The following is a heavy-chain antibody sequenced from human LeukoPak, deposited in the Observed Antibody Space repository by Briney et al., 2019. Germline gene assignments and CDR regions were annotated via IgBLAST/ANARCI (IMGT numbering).Heavy chain of an antibody. CDR2: IFTHGDHT. CDR1: GFTFSDYA. D-gene: IGHD4-17*01. V-gene: IGHV3-23*01. J-gene: IGHJ5*02. Sequence: QTGGSLRLSCAASGFTFSDYAMSWVRQAPRERLEWVSTIFTHGDHTWYADSVRGRFTISRDNSMNTLSLQMNNLRAEDTALYYCLKHIRVTSVQQASWGQGTLVTVSS. CDR3: LKHIRVTSVQQAS.